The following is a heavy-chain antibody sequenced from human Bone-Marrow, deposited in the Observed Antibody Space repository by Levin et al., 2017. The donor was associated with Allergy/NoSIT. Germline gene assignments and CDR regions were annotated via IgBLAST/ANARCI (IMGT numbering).Heavy chain of an antibody. J-gene: IGHJ4*02. D-gene: IGHD4-23*01. CDR3: ATDDYGGN. CDR2: IKRKSNGGTT. Sequence: GGSLRLSCVVSGFTVTNAWMHWVRQAPGKGLEWVARIKRKSNGGTTAYAAPVRGRFIISTDDSENTVSLQMRNLKTDDTAAYYCATDDYGGNWGQGTLVTVSS. CDR1: GFTVTNAW. V-gene: IGHV3-15*01.